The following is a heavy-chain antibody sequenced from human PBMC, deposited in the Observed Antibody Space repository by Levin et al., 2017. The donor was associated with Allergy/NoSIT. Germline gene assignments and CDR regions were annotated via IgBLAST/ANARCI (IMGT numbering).Heavy chain of an antibody. J-gene: IGHJ4*02. V-gene: IGHV3-66*01. D-gene: IGHD6-19*01. CDR1: GFSVSNDY. CDR2: IYKSGDT. Sequence: PGGSLRLSCAASGFSVSNDYMSWVRQAPGKGLEWVSIIYKSGDTYYADSVKGRFTISRDNSMNTVYLQMNSLRADDTAVYYCARDWSGWYEDYRGQGVLVTVSS. CDR3: ARDWSGWYEDY.